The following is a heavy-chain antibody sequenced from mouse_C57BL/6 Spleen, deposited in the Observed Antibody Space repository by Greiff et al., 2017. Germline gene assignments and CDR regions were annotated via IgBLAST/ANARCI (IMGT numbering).Heavy chain of an antibody. CDR1: GYSFTSYY. CDR2: IYPGSGNT. J-gene: IGHJ3*01. Sequence: VKLMESGPELVKPGASVKISCKASGYSFTSYYIHWVKQRPGQGLEWIGWIYPGSGNTKYNEKFKGKATLTADTSSSTAYMQLSSLTSEDSAVYYCARGTTGFAYWGQGTLVTVSA. CDR3: ARGTTGFAY. V-gene: IGHV1-66*01. D-gene: IGHD3-3*01.